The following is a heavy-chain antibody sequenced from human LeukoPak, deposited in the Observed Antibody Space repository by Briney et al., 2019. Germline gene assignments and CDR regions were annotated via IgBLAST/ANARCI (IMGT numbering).Heavy chain of an antibody. Sequence: GASVKVSCKASGYTFTTYDINWVRQATGQGLEWMGWMNPNSGNTGYAQKFQGRVTMTRSTSLSTAYMELSSLTSEDTAVYYCARKQIDSGIYYYYYGLDVWGQGTTVTVSS. CDR2: MNPNSGNT. J-gene: IGHJ6*02. CDR1: GYTFTTYD. D-gene: IGHD6-19*01. CDR3: ARKQIDSGIYYYYYGLDV. V-gene: IGHV1-8*01.